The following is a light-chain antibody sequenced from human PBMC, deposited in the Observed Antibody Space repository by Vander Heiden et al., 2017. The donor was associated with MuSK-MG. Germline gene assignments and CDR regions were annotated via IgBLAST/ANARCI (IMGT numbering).Light chain of an antibody. CDR1: QSVSSN. CDR2: GAS. Sequence: EIVMTQSPATLSVSHGETVTLSCRASQSVSSNLAWYRQKPGQAPRLLIYGASTRATGGPARFSGSGSGTDFTLTVSSLQSEDFAVYYCQQYNLWPPFTFGQGTKLEIK. V-gene: IGKV3-15*01. J-gene: IGKJ2*01. CDR3: QQYNLWPPFT.